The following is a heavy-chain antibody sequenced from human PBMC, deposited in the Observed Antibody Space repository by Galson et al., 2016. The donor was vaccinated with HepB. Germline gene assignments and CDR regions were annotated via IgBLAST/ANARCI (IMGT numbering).Heavy chain of an antibody. D-gene: IGHD5-18*01. V-gene: IGHV2-70*11. Sequence: PALVKPTQTLTLTCTFSGFSLSTRGMCVSWIRQPPGKALEWLARIDWDDDKYYSTSLKTRLTISKDTSKNQVVLTMTNMDPVDTATYYCVRIQYSYGSGGAYYYGMDVWGQGTTVTVSS. CDR2: IDWDDDK. J-gene: IGHJ6*02. CDR3: VRIQYSYGSGGAYYYGMDV. CDR1: GFSLSTRGMC.